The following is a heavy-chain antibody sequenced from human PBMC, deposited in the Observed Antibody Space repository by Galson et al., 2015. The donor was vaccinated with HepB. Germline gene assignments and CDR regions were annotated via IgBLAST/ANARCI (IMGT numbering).Heavy chain of an antibody. CDR2: ISYDGSNK. CDR1: GFTFSSYG. Sequence: SLRLSCAASGFTFSSYGMHWVRQAPGKGLEWVAVISYDGSNKYYADSVKGRFTISRDNSKNTLYLQINSLRAEDTAVYYCAKDSSGWYVWPHYYYGMDVWGQGTTVTVSS. V-gene: IGHV3-30*18. D-gene: IGHD6-19*01. CDR3: AKDSSGWYVWPHYYYGMDV. J-gene: IGHJ6*02.